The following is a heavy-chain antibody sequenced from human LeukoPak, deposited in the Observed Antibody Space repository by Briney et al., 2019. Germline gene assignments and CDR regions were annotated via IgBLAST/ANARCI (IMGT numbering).Heavy chain of an antibody. CDR3: ARGGNDFWSGPLLDY. J-gene: IGHJ4*02. CDR1: GGSINSYY. V-gene: IGHV4-59*01. Sequence: SETLSLTCTVSGGSINSYYWSWIRQTPGKGLEWIGYIYYNGYTNYNPSLKSRVTMSVDTPNNHFSLKLTSVTAADTAVYYCARGGNDFWSGPLLDYWGQGTLVTVSS. CDR2: IYYNGYT. D-gene: IGHD3-3*01.